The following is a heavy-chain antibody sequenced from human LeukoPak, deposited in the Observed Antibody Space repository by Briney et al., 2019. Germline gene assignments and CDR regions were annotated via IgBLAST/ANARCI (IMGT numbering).Heavy chain of an antibody. Sequence: ASVKVSCKASGYTFTSYDINRVRQATGQGLEWMGWMNPNSGNTGYAQKFQGRVTMTRNTSISTAYMELSSLRSEDTAVYYCARGHCTNGVCYDYWGQGTLVTVSS. CDR2: MNPNSGNT. CDR1: GYTFTSYD. D-gene: IGHD2-8*01. CDR3: ARGHCTNGVCYDY. J-gene: IGHJ4*02. V-gene: IGHV1-8*01.